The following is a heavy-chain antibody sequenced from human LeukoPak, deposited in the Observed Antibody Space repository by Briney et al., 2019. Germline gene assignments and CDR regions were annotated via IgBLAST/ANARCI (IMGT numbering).Heavy chain of an antibody. Sequence: GGSLRLSCAASGFTFSSCAMSWVRQAPGKGLEWVSAISGSGGSTYYADSVKGRFTISRDNSKNTLYLQMNSLRAEDTAVYYCAKVSSTGPGGRYFQHWGQGTLVTVSS. CDR3: AKVSSTGPGGRYFQH. V-gene: IGHV3-23*01. CDR2: ISGSGGST. CDR1: GFTFSSCA. J-gene: IGHJ1*01. D-gene: IGHD1-14*01.